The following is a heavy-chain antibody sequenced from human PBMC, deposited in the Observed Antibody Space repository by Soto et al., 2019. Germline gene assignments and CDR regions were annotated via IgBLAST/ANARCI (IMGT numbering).Heavy chain of an antibody. J-gene: IGHJ4*02. CDR2: IYYSGST. Sequence: QLQLQESGPGLVKPSETLSLTCTVSGGSISSSSYYWGWIRQPPGKGLEWIGSIYYSGSTHYNPSLKSRVTISVDTSKNQFSLKLSSVTAADTAVYYCARLQFSGWYRNWGQGTLVTVSS. D-gene: IGHD6-19*01. V-gene: IGHV4-39*01. CDR1: GGSISSSSYY. CDR3: ARLQFSGWYRN.